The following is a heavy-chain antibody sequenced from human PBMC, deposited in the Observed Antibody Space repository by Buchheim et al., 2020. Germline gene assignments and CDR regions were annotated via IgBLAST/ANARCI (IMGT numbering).Heavy chain of an antibody. CDR1: GYTFTSYD. CDR3: ARSSHSSSWYGQWGDYYYYMDV. CDR2: MNPNSGNT. D-gene: IGHD6-13*01. Sequence: QVQLVQSGAEVKKPGASVKVSCKASGYTFTSYDINWVRQATGQGLEWMGWMNPNSGNTGYAQKFQGRVTMTRNTSISTAYMELSNLRSEDTAVYYCARSSHSSSWYGQWGDYYYYMDVWGKGTT. J-gene: IGHJ6*03. V-gene: IGHV1-8*01.